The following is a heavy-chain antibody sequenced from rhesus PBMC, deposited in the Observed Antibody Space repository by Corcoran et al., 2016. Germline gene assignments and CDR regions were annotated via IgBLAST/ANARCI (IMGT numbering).Heavy chain of an antibody. CDR1: GGSISSNY. CDR3: ARGGGVIIRGVSGYYFDY. V-gene: IGHV4-160*01. D-gene: IGHD3-22*01. J-gene: IGHJ4*01. CDR2: FRSGGST. Sequence: QVQLQQWGEGLVKPSETLSLTCAVYGGSISSNYWSWIRQPPGQGLGWIGRFRSGGSTNYNPSLKSRVTISIDTSKNQFSLKLSSVTAADTAVYYCARGGGVIIRGVSGYYFDYWGQGVLVTVSS.